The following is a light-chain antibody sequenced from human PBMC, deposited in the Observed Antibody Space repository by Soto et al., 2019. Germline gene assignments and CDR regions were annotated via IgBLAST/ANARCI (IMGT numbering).Light chain of an antibody. J-gene: IGKJ4*01. CDR3: QQYDNLPLT. CDR1: QDISNY. V-gene: IGKV1-33*01. CDR2: DAS. Sequence: DIQMTQSPSSLSASVGDRVTITCQASQDISNYLNWYQQKPGKATKLLIYDASNLETGVPSRFSGSGSATDFTFTISSLQPEDIATYYCQQYDNLPLTFGGGTKVEIK.